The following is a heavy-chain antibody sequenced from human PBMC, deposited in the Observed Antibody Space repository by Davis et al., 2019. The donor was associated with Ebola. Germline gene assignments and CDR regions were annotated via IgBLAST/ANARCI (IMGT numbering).Heavy chain of an antibody. V-gene: IGHV5-51*01. CDR2: IFTGDSDT. CDR1: GYSFTSHW. CDR3: ATLRRTITGMDDGFDI. Sequence: GESLKISCQGSGYSFTSHWIGWVRQMPGKGLEWMGIIFTGDSDTRYRPSFRGQVTISADKSFKTAFLQWSSLKASDTARYYCATLRRTITGMDDGFDIWGQGTMVTVSS. D-gene: IGHD1-20*01. J-gene: IGHJ3*02.